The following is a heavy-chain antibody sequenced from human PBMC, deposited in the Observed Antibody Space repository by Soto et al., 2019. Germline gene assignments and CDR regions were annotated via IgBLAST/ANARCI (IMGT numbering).Heavy chain of an antibody. Sequence: SETLSLTCTVSGGSISSYYWSWIRQPPGKGLEWIGYIYYSGSTNYNPSLKSRVTISVDTSKNQFSLKLSSVTAADTAVYYCARGDRSSSWYEAAYYFDYWGQGTLVTVSS. CDR2: IYYSGST. CDR1: GGSISSYY. V-gene: IGHV4-59*01. CDR3: ARGDRSSSWYEAAYYFDY. D-gene: IGHD6-13*01. J-gene: IGHJ4*02.